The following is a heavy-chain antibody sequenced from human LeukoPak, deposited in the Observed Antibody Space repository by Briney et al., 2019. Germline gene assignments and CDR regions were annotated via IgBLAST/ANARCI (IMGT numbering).Heavy chain of an antibody. CDR2: IYYSGST. Sequence: SXXXXXIXXXXXRGLEWIGSIYYSGSTYYNPSLKSRVTVSVDTSKNQFSLKLSSVTAADTAVYYCARASRHIDYWGQGTLVTVSS. V-gene: IGHV4-39*01. D-gene: IGHD5-12*01. J-gene: IGHJ4*02. CDR3: ARASRHIDY. CDR1: SXX.